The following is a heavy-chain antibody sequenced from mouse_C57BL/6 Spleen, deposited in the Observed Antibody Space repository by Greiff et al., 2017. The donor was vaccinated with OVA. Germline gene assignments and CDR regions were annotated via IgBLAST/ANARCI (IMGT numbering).Heavy chain of an antibody. Sequence: QVQLKQSGPELVKPGASVKISCKASGYAFSSSWMNWVKQRPGKGLEWLGRIYPGDGDTNYNGKFKGKATLTADKSSSTAYMQLSSLTSEDSAVYFCARVYYGNYYAMDYWGQGTSVTVSS. D-gene: IGHD2-1*01. CDR2: IYPGDGDT. CDR1: GYAFSSSW. J-gene: IGHJ4*01. CDR3: ARVYYGNYYAMDY. V-gene: IGHV1-82*01.